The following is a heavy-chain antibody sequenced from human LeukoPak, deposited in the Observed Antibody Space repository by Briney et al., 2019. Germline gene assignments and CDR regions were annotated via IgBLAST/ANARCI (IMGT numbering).Heavy chain of an antibody. CDR2: IYFSGST. D-gene: IGHD5-18*01. Sequence: PSETLSLTCTVSGGSISSSSYYWGWIRQPPGKGLEWIGSIYFSGSTYYNPSLKSRVTISVDTSKNQFSLKLSSVTAADTAVYYCARETASGYSYGYVSASDIWGQGTMVTVSS. CDR1: GGSISSSSYY. J-gene: IGHJ3*02. V-gene: IGHV4-39*07. CDR3: ARETASGYSYGYVSASDI.